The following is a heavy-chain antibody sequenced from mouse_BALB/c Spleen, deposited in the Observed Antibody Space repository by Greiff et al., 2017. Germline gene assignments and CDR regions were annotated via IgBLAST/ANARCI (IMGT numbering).Heavy chain of an antibody. J-gene: IGHJ4*01. CDR3: TRYWDVDYAMDY. CDR2: IYPSDSYT. Sequence: QVQLQQPGAELVRPGASVKLSCKASGYTFTSYWINWVKRRPGQGLEWIGNIYPSDSYTNYNQKFKDKATLTVDKSSSTAYMQLSSPTSEDSAVYYCTRYWDVDYAMDYWGQGTSVTVSS. V-gene: IGHV1-69*02. D-gene: IGHD4-1*01. CDR1: GYTFTSYW.